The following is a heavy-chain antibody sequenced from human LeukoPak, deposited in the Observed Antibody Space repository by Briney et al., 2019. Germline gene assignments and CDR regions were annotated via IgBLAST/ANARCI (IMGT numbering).Heavy chain of an antibody. CDR1: GFTFDDYA. CDR3: AKSAEAYYYYRMDV. V-gene: IGHV3-9*03. Sequence: TGGSLRLSCVGSGFTFDDYAMHWVRQVPGKGLEWVSGISWNGGSIGYGDSVKGRFTISRDNAKNTLYLQMNSLRAEDMAVYYCAKSAEAYYYYRMDVWGKGTTVTVSS. D-gene: IGHD6-19*01. CDR2: ISWNGGSI. J-gene: IGHJ6*04.